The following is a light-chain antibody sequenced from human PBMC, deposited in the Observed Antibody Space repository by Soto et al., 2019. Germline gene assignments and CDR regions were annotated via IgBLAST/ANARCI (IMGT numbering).Light chain of an antibody. CDR1: SSNIGSNP. Sequence: QSVLTQSPSASGTPGQRVTISCSGSSSNIGSNPVNWYQHLPGTAPKLLIYSNSQRPSVVPDRFSGSKSGTSASLAISGLQSEDEADYYCAAWDDSLNGVVFGGGTKLTVL. V-gene: IGLV1-44*01. CDR3: AAWDDSLNGVV. J-gene: IGLJ3*02. CDR2: SNS.